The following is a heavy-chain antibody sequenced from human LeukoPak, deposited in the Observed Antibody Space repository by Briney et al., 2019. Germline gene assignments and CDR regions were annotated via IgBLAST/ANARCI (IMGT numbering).Heavy chain of an antibody. V-gene: IGHV1-2*02. Sequence: ASVKVSCKASGGTFSSYAISWVRQAPGQGLEWMGWINPNSGGTNYAQKFQGRVTMTRDTSISTAYMELSRLRSDDTAVYYCASAIVVVPAARAGSDYWGQGTLVTVSS. CDR1: GGTFSSYA. J-gene: IGHJ4*02. D-gene: IGHD2-2*01. CDR3: ASAIVVVPAARAGSDY. CDR2: INPNSGGT.